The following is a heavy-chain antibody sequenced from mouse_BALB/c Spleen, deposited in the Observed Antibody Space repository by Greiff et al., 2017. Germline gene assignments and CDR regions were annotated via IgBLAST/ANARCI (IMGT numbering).Heavy chain of an antibody. V-gene: IGHV5-9-4*01. CDR1: GFTFSSYA. CDR3: ARSGYRYDVYAMDY. D-gene: IGHD2-14*01. CDR2: ISSGGSYT. Sequence: EVQVVESGGGLVKPGGSLKLSCAASGFTFSSYAMSWVRQSPEKRLEWVAEISSGGSYTYYPDTVTGRFTISRDNPKNTLFLQMTSLRSEDTAMYYCARSGYRYDVYAMDYWGQGTSVTVSS. J-gene: IGHJ4*01.